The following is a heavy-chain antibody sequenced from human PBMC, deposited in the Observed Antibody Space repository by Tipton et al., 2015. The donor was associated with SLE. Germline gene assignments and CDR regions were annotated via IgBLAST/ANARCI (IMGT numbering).Heavy chain of an antibody. CDR2: IYYSGST. CDR1: GGSISSYY. D-gene: IGHD3-22*01. V-gene: IGHV4-59*12. CDR3: ARGYYESNGYYSFDY. Sequence: TLSLTCTVSGGSISSYYWSWNRQPPGRGLEWIGYIYYSGSTNYNPSLRSRLTISLDRSNNQFSLKVNSMTAADTAVYHCARGYYESNGYYSFDYWGLGALVTVSS. J-gene: IGHJ4*02.